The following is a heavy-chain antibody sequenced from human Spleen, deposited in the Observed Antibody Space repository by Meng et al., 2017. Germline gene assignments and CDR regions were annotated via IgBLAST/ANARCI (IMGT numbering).Heavy chain of an antibody. CDR2: IRNKAYSETT. CDR3: SRAVRIRGDAFDV. V-gene: IGHV3-49*03. Sequence: GESLKISCTASGFTFGDYPMSWFRQAPGKGLEWLSYIRNKAYSETTEYAAPVKGRFIISRDDSKSIAYLQMNSLKIEDTAMYYCSRAVRIRGDAFDVWGQGTMVTVSS. D-gene: IGHD2-15*01. CDR1: GFTFGDYP. J-gene: IGHJ3*01.